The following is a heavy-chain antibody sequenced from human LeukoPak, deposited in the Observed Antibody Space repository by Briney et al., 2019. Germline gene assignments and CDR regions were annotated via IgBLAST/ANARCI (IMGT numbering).Heavy chain of an antibody. CDR3: ARVGSVVDSGPLWDY. J-gene: IGHJ4*02. CDR2: ISAYNGNT. V-gene: IGHV1-18*01. Sequence: ASVKVSCKASGYTFTSYGISWVRQAPGQGLEWMGWISAYNGNTNYAQKFQGRVTMTTDTSTSTAYMELRSLRSDDTAVYYCARVGSVVDSGPLWDYWGQGTLVTVSS. CDR1: GYTFTSYG. D-gene: IGHD1-26*01.